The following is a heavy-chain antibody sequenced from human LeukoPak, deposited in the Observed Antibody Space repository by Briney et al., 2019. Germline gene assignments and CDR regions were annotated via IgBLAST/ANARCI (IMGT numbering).Heavy chain of an antibody. CDR3: VRQVAYSYNYFDS. V-gene: IGHV4-39*01. Sequence: SETLSLTCTVSGGSVSSGSFFWGWIRQFPGKGLEWIESMYYSGNTYYNPSLKSRVTISVDTSKNQFSLRLTSVTAADTAVYYCVRQVAYSYNYFDSWGHGTLVIVSS. D-gene: IGHD3-16*01. CDR2: MYYSGNT. CDR1: GGSVSSGSFF. J-gene: IGHJ4*01.